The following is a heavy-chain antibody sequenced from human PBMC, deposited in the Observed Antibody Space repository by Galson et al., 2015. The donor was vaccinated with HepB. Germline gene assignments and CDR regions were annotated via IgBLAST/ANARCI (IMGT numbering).Heavy chain of an antibody. CDR2: ISWNSDSV. V-gene: IGHV3-9*01. D-gene: IGHD5-12*01. J-gene: IGHJ6*02. CDR1: GFIFGDFA. Sequence: SLRLSCAGSGFIFGDFAMQWVRQAPGKGLEWVSRISWNSDSVGYADSVKGRFTVSRDNAKNSLYLQMDGLRPEDTALYYCVKVGFTIIYYFYYMDVWGQGTTVTVSS. CDR3: VKVGFTIIYYFYYMDV.